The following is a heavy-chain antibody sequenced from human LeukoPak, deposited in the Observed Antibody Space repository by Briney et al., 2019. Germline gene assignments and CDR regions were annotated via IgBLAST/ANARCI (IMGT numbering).Heavy chain of an antibody. CDR2: ISYDGSNK. CDR3: ATGPYYDFWSGYYN. V-gene: IGHV3-30-3*01. D-gene: IGHD3-3*01. Sequence: GGSLRLSCAASGFTFSSYAMHWVRQAPGKGLEWVAVISYDGSNKYYADSVKGRFTISRDNSKNTLYLQMNSLRAEDTAVNYCATGPYYDFWSGYYNWGQGTLVTVSS. CDR1: GFTFSSYA. J-gene: IGHJ4*02.